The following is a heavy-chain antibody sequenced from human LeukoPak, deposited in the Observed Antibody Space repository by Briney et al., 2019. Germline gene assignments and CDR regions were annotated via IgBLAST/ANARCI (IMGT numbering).Heavy chain of an antibody. Sequence: GGSLRLSCAASGFTFSSYWMSWVRQAPGKGLEWVSAISGSGGSTYYADSVKGRFTISRDNSKNTLYLQMNSLRAEDTAVYYCAKNRGYSYGPNDYWGQGTLVTVSS. J-gene: IGHJ4*02. V-gene: IGHV3-23*01. CDR2: ISGSGGST. CDR3: AKNRGYSYGPNDY. CDR1: GFTFSSYW. D-gene: IGHD5-18*01.